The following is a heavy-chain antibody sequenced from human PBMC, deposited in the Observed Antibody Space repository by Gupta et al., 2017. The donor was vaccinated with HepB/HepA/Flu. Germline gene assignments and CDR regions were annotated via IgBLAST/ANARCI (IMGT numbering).Heavy chain of an antibody. V-gene: IGHV3-30*03. D-gene: IGHD1-26*01. CDR2: TSYDGTNT. J-gene: IGHJ4*02. CDR1: GFTFKRHA. CDR3: TRDKGFSGISAGDY. Sequence: QVQLVESGGGVVQPGESLRLSCAASGFTFKRHALHWVRQAPGKGLEWVAATSYDGTNTFEADSVRGRFSISRDNSKNTLYLQMNSLRIGDTASYYCTRDKGFSGISAGDYWGQGTLVTVSS.